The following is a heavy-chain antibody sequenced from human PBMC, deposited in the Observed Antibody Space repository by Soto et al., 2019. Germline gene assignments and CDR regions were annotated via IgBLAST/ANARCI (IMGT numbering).Heavy chain of an antibody. Sequence: EVQLLESGGGLVQPGGSLRLSCAVSGFTISTHAIIWVRQGPGKGLEWVSGIDSGGSTYYADSVKGRFTISRDNSKNALYLQMNSLRAEDTAVYYCAKEGYVSGFFWGQGTLVTVSS. V-gene: IGHV3-23*01. J-gene: IGHJ4*02. D-gene: IGHD3-10*01. CDR1: GFTISTHA. CDR3: AKEGYVSGFF. CDR2: IDSGGST.